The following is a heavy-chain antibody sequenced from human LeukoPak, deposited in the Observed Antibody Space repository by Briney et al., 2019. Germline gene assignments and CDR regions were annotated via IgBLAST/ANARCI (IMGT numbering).Heavy chain of an antibody. CDR2: IYYSGST. CDR1: GGSISSYY. V-gene: IGHV4-59*01. J-gene: IGHJ5*02. Sequence: SETLSLTCTVSGGSISSYYWSWIRQPPGKGLEWIGYIYYSGSTNYNTSLKSRGTISVDTSKNQFSLKLSSVTAADTAVYYCARVSEYSSSWYGYNWFDPWGQGTLVTVSS. CDR3: ARVSEYSSSWYGYNWFDP. D-gene: IGHD6-13*01.